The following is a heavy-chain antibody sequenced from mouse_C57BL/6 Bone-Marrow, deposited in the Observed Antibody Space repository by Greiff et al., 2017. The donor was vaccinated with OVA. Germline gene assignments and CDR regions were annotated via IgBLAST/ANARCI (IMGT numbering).Heavy chain of an antibody. CDR2: ICSDGST. CDR3: AKHEKDYYSYYAMDY. CDR1: GFSFTSYG. Sequence: VKLMESGPGLVAPSQSLSITCTVSGFSFTSYGVHWVSQPPGTGLEWLVVICSDGSTTSNSAFMSRLSISKDHSKSTVFLNMNRLQTVDSAMYYRAKHEKDYYSYYAMDYWGQGTSVTVSS. J-gene: IGHJ4*01. V-gene: IGHV2-6-1*01. D-gene: IGHD1-1*01.